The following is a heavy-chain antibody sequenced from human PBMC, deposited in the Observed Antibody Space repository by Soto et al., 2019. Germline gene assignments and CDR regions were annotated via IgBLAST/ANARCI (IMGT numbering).Heavy chain of an antibody. CDR1: GGTFSSYA. D-gene: IGHD6-13*01. Sequence: SVKVSCKASGGTFSSYAISWVRQAPGQGLEWMGGIIPIFGTANYAQKFQGRVTITADESTSTAYMELSSLRAEDTAVYYCAKVSSSWYSGFLDLWGQGTLVTVSS. CDR2: IIPIFGTA. J-gene: IGHJ5*02. CDR3: AKVSSSWYSGFLDL. V-gene: IGHV1-69*13.